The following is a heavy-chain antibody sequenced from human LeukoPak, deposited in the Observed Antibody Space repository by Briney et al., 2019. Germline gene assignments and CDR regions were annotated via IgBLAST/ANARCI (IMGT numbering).Heavy chain of an antibody. CDR2: IWYDGSNK. J-gene: IGHJ5*02. CDR3: ARDHGIAALYYNWFDP. CDR1: GFTFSSYG. Sequence: PGRSLRLSCAASGFTFSSYGMHWVRQAPGKGLEWVAVIWYDGSNKYYADSVKGRFTISRDNSKNTLYLQMNSLRAEDTAVYYCARDHGIAALYYNWFDPWGQGTLVTVSS. V-gene: IGHV3-33*01. D-gene: IGHD6-13*01.